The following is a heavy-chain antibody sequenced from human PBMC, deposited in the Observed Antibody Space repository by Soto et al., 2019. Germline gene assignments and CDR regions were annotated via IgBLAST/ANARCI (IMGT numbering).Heavy chain of an antibody. CDR1: GFTFSDYY. V-gene: IGHV3-11*05. D-gene: IGHD1-20*01. CDR3: ATSYNWNERGAMDV. Sequence: QVQLVESGGGLVKPGGSLRLSCAASGFTFSDYYMSWIRQAPGKGLEWVSYISSSTVYTDYADSVKGRFTISRDNAKNSLYLQMNSLRAEDTGVYYCATSYNWNERGAMDVWGQGTTVTVSS. CDR2: ISSSTVYT. J-gene: IGHJ6*02.